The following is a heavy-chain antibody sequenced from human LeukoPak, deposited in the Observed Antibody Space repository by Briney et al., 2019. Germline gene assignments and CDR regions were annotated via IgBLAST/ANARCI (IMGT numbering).Heavy chain of an antibody. D-gene: IGHD2/OR15-2a*01. Sequence: GGSLRLSCAASGNYWMHWVRQVPGKGLVWVSHINSDGSWTSYADSVEGRFTISKDNAKNTVYLQMNSLRAEDTAVYYCVSFYETYWGRGTLVTVSS. V-gene: IGHV3-74*01. CDR2: INSDGSWT. J-gene: IGHJ4*02. CDR3: VSFYETY. CDR1: GNYW.